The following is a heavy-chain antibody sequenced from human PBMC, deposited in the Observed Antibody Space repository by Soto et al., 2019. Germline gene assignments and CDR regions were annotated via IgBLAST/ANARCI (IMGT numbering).Heavy chain of an antibody. V-gene: IGHV1-18*01. D-gene: IGHD6-19*01. CDR2: ISAYNGNT. J-gene: IGHJ4*02. CDR3: ARGRKYSSGWYYFDY. Sequence: GASVKVSCKASGYTFTSYGISWVRQAPGQGLEWMGWISAYNGNTNYAQKLQGRVTMTTDTSTSTAYMELRSLRSDDTAVYYRARGRKYSSGWYYFDYWGQGTLVTVSS. CDR1: GYTFTSYG.